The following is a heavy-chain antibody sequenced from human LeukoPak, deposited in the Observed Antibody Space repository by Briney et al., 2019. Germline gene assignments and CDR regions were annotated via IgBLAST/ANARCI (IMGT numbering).Heavy chain of an antibody. CDR2: ISSNGGST. CDR3: ARVSGTAAISDY. D-gene: IGHD2-2*01. J-gene: IGHJ4*02. CDR1: GFTVSSNY. Sequence: GGSLRLSCAASGFTVSSNYMSWVRQAPGKGLEYVSAISSNGGSTYYANSVKGRFTISRDNSKNTLYLQMGSLRAEDVAVYYCARVSGTAAISDYWGQGTLVTVSS. V-gene: IGHV3-64*01.